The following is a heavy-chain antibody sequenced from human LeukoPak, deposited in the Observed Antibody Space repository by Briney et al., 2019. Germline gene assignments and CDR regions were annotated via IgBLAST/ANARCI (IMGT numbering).Heavy chain of an antibody. J-gene: IGHJ4*02. Sequence: PGGSLRLSCEASGFTFSTYTMNWVRQAPGKGLEWVSSISSSSSYIYYADSVKGRFTTSRDNAKNSLYLQMNSLRAEDTAVYYCASLSRWSVDYWGQGTLVTVSS. CDR2: ISSSSSYI. V-gene: IGHV3-21*01. CDR3: ASLSRWSVDY. CDR1: GFTFSTYT. D-gene: IGHD6-13*01.